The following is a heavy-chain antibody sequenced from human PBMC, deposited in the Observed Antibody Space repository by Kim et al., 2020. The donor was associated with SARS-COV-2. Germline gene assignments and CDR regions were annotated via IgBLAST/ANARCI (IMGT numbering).Heavy chain of an antibody. J-gene: IGHJ4*02. Sequence: VKGRFTISRDNARNSLYLQMNSLRAGDTAFYYCAKDIGKLGAVAGTVFDYWGQGTLVTVSS. CDR3: AKDIGKLGAVAGTVFDY. D-gene: IGHD6-19*01. V-gene: IGHV3-9*01.